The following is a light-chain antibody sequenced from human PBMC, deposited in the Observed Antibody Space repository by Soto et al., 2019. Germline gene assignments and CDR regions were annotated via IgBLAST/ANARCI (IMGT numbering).Light chain of an antibody. CDR3: HQYGSSPNT. CDR1: QSVTSNF. V-gene: IGKV3-20*01. J-gene: IGKJ2*01. Sequence: EIVLTQSPGTLSLSPGERATLSCRASQSVTSNFLAWYQQKPGQAPGLLIFGASSRATAIPDRFSGGGSGTDFSLIIRRLEPEDFAVYYCHQYGSSPNTFGQGTNLEI. CDR2: GAS.